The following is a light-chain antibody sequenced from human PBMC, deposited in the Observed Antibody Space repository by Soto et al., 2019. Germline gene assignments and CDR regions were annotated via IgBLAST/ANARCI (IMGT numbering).Light chain of an antibody. CDR2: EVS. V-gene: IGLV2-23*02. CDR1: SSDVGSYNL. J-gene: IGLJ3*02. CDR3: CSYTTGSILV. Sequence: QSVLTQPASVSGSPGQSITISCTGTSSDVGSYNLVSWYQHYPGKAPKLMIYEVSKRPSGVSSRFSGSKSGNTASLTISGLQAEDEADYYCCSYTTGSILVFGGGTKLTVL.